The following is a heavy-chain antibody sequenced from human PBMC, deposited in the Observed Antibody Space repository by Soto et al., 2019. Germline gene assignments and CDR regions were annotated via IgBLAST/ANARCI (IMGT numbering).Heavy chain of an antibody. Sequence: GGSLRLSCAASGFTFRTYAMHWVRQAPGKGLEWVSGVSNSGGTTDNADFVKGRFTISRDNSKNMLFLQMNSLKVEDTAVYYCANSRRRLEVHYCGKGPLVTVST. J-gene: IGHJ4*02. CDR2: VSNSGGTT. D-gene: IGHD1-1*01. V-gene: IGHV3-23*01. CDR3: ANSRRRLEVHY. CDR1: GFTFRTYA.